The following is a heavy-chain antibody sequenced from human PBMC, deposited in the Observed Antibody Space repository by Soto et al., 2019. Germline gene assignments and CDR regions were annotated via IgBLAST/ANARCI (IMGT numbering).Heavy chain of an antibody. CDR2: TSYDGSKK. D-gene: IGHD3-22*01. V-gene: IGHV3-30*18. CDR1: GFTFRNYG. J-gene: IGHJ4*02. Sequence: GSLRLSCIASGFTFRNYGMYWVRQAPGKGLEWMAVTSYDGSKKYYTDAVKGRFTISRDNSKNTLYLQMNSLSAEDTAVYYCVKGNYYDNSGLHYFEYWGQGTLVTVSS. CDR3: VKGNYYDNSGLHYFEY.